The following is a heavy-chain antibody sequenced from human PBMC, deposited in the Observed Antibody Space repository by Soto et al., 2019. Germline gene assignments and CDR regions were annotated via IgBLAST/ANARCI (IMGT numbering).Heavy chain of an antibody. CDR3: ARVENYYDSSGYSDY. CDR2: ISAYNGNT. V-gene: IGHV1-18*01. D-gene: IGHD3-22*01. Sequence: ASVKVSCKASGYTFTSYGISWVRQAPGQGLEWMGWISAYNGNTNYAQKLQGRVTMTTDTSTSTAYMGLRSLRSDDTAVYYCARVENYYDSSGYSDYWGQGTLVTVSS. CDR1: GYTFTSYG. J-gene: IGHJ4*02.